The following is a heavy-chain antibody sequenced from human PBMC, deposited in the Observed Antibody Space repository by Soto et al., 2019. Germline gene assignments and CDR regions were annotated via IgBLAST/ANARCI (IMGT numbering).Heavy chain of an antibody. CDR1: GFTFSSYG. J-gene: IGHJ4*02. D-gene: IGHD2-2*01. V-gene: IGHV3-33*01. Sequence: GGSLRLSCAASGFTFSSYGMHWVRQAPGKGLEWVAVIWYDGSNKYYADSVKGRFTISRDNSKNTLYLQMNSLRAEDTAVYYCARDLYCSSTSCYVGSRGGLAYWGQGTLVTVSS. CDR3: ARDLYCSSTSCYVGSRGGLAY. CDR2: IWYDGSNK.